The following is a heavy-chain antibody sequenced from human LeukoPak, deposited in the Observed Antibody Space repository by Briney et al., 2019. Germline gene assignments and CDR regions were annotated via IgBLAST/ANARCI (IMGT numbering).Heavy chain of an antibody. CDR1: GFTFSPYS. CDR2: ITGSSDTI. J-gene: IGHJ4*02. Sequence: GGSLRLSCAASGFTFSPYSMNWVRQAPGKGLEWLSYITGSSDTIYYADSVRGRFAISRDNAKNSLYLQMNSLRVEDTAVYYCTTSNGALDHWGQGTLVTVSS. CDR3: TTSNGALDH. V-gene: IGHV3-48*04. D-gene: IGHD4-17*01.